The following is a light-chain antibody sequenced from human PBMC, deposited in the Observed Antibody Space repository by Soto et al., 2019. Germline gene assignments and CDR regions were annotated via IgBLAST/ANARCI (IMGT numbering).Light chain of an antibody. CDR3: RAYTSSSPYV. Sequence: QSALTQPASVSGSPGQSITISCTGTSSDVGGYNYVSWYQHHPGKAPKVMIYDVSDRPPGVSNRFSGSKSGNTASLTIAVLRAEDEADYYCRAYTSSSPYVFGTGTKLTVL. CDR2: DVS. J-gene: IGLJ1*01. V-gene: IGLV2-14*03. CDR1: SSDVGGYNY.